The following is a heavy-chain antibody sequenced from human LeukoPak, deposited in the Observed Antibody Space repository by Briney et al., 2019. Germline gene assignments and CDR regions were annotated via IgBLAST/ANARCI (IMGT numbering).Heavy chain of an antibody. CDR1: GFTFSSYA. Sequence: GGSLRLSCAASGFTFSSYAMSWVRQAPGKGLEWVSAISGSGGSTYYADSVKGRFTISRDNSKNTLYLQMNSLRAEGTAVYYCAKDKVVRVTMVRADYWGQGTLVTVSS. D-gene: IGHD3-10*01. V-gene: IGHV3-23*01. CDR3: AKDKVVRVTMVRADY. J-gene: IGHJ4*02. CDR2: ISGSGGST.